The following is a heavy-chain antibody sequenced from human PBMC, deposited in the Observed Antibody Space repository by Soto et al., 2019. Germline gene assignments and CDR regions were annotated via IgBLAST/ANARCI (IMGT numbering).Heavy chain of an antibody. D-gene: IGHD2-15*01. V-gene: IGHV3-74*01. Sequence: GGSLRLSCAASGFTFSSYWMHWVRQAPGKGLVWVSRINSDGSSTSYADSVKGRFTISRDNAKNTLYLQMNSLRAEDTAVYYCALLKGDCSGGSCYYGMDVWGQGTTVTVSS. CDR1: GFTFSSYW. CDR3: ALLKGDCSGGSCYYGMDV. CDR2: INSDGSST. J-gene: IGHJ6*02.